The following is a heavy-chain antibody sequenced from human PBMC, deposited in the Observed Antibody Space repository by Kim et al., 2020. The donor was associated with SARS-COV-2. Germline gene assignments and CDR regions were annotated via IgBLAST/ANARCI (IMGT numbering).Heavy chain of an antibody. V-gene: IGHV4-31*03. J-gene: IGHJ4*02. Sequence: SETLSLTCTVSGGSISSGGYYWSWIRQHPGKGLEWIGYIYYSGSTYYNPSLKSRVTISVDTSKNQFSLKLSSVTAADTAVYYCARYDAVVVITGPFDYWGQGTLVTVSS. D-gene: IGHD3-22*01. CDR1: GGSISSGGYY. CDR3: ARYDAVVVITGPFDY. CDR2: IYYSGST.